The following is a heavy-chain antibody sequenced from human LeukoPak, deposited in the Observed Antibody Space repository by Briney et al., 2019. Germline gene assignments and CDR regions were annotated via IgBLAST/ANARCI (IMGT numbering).Heavy chain of an antibody. CDR2: INDSGST. CDR3: ARHSYYGSGSYYISLRGAFDI. J-gene: IGHJ3*02. D-gene: IGHD3-10*01. CDR1: GGSFSGHY. Sequence: PSETLSLTCEIYGGSFSGHYWSWIRQPPGKGLEWIGEINDSGSTNYSPSLKSRVTISVDTSKNQFSLKLSSVTAADTAVYYCARHSYYGSGSYYISLRGAFDIWGQGTMVTVSS. V-gene: IGHV4-34*01.